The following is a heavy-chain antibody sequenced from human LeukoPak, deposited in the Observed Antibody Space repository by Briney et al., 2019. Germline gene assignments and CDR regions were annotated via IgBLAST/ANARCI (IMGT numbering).Heavy chain of an antibody. CDR2: IIPIFGTA. J-gene: IGHJ4*02. V-gene: IGHV1-69*05. CDR3: ARGEVRRGVIKVVDY. D-gene: IGHD3-10*01. CDR1: GGTFSSYA. Sequence: SVKVSCKASGGTFSSYAISWVRQAPGQGLEWMGGIIPIFGTANYAQKFQGRVTITRDTSASTAYMELSSLRSEDMAVYYCARGEVRRGVIKVVDYWGQGTLVTVSS.